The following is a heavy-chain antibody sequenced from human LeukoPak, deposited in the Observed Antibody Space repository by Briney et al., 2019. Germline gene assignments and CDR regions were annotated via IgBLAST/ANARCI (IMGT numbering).Heavy chain of an antibody. CDR3: ARRRSSWYLCYFDY. CDR1: GGSFSGYY. CDR2: INHSGST. D-gene: IGHD6-13*01. Sequence: SETLSLTCAVYGGSFSGYYWSWIRQPPGKGLEWIGEINHSGSTNYNPSLKSRVTISVDTSKNQFSLKLSSVTAADTAVYYCARRRSSWYLCYFDYWGQGTLVTVSS. V-gene: IGHV4-34*01. J-gene: IGHJ4*02.